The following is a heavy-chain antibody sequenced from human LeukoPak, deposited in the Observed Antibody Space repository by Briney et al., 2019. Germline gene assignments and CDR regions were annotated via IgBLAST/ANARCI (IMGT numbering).Heavy chain of an antibody. CDR2: ISSNGGST. CDR3: ARAPGTYYDY. D-gene: IGHD3-10*01. J-gene: IGHJ4*02. Sequence: PGGSLRLSCGASGFTFSNYAVHWVRQAPGKGLEYVSAISSNGGSTYYANSVKGRFTISRDNSKNTLYLQMGSRRAEDMAVYYCARAPGTYYDYWGQGTLVTVSS. V-gene: IGHV3-64*01. CDR1: GFTFSNYA.